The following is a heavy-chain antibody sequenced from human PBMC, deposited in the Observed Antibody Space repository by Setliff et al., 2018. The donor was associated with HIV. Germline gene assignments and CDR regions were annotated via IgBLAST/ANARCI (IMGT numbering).Heavy chain of an antibody. D-gene: IGHD2-15*01. J-gene: IGHJ4*02. CDR2: IYYSGST. CDR1: GASINSGSYY. Sequence: SETLSLTCSVSGASINSGSYYWTWIRQHPGKGLEWIGYIYYSGSTYYNPSLKSRLAMSLDTSKNQFSLTLSSVTAVDTAVYYCARFCRGGSCPDYWGQGTLVTVSS. CDR3: ARFCRGGSCPDY. V-gene: IGHV4-31*03.